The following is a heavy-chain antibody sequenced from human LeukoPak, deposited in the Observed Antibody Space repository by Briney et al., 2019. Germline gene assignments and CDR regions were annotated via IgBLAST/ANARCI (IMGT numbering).Heavy chain of an antibody. Sequence: PGGSLRLSCAASGFIFSSYEMNWVRQAPGKGLEWVSYISSSGSTIYYADSVKGRFTISRDNAKDSLYLQMSSLKAEDTAVYYCARDGSYSSGYFDYWGQGTLVTVFS. CDR1: GFIFSSYE. V-gene: IGHV3-48*03. CDR3: ARDGSYSSGYFDY. J-gene: IGHJ4*02. CDR2: ISSSGSTI. D-gene: IGHD6-19*01.